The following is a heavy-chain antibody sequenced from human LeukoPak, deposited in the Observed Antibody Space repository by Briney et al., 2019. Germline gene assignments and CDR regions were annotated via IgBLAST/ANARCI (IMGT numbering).Heavy chain of an antibody. CDR2: IYHSGST. CDR3: ASKYYDILTGYHYFDY. CDR1: GGSLSSSNW. J-gene: IGHJ4*02. D-gene: IGHD3-9*01. V-gene: IGHV4-4*02. Sequence: SGTLSLTCAVSGGSLSSSNWWSWVRQPPGKGLEWIGEIYHSGSTNYNPSLKSRVTISVDKSKNQFSLKLTSVTAADTAVYYCASKYYDILTGYHYFDYWGQGTLVTVSS.